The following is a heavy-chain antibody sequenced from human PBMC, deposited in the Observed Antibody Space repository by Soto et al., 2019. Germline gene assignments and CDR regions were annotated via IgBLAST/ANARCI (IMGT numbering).Heavy chain of an antibody. J-gene: IGHJ5*02. CDR1: GGSMTSYY. D-gene: IGHD3-3*01. CDR3: ARGQRFSDWFDP. CDR2: VYSSGGT. Sequence: PSETLSLTCTVSGGSMTSYYWTWIRQPAGKGLEWIGRVYSSGGTHYNPSLKSRVTNSLDTSKNQFSLRLLSVTDADTAVYFCARGQRFSDWFDPWGQGTLVTVSS. V-gene: IGHV4-4*07.